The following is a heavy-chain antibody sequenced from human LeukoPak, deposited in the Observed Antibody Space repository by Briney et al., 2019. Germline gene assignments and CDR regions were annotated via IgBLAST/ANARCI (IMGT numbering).Heavy chain of an antibody. J-gene: IGHJ4*02. CDR1: GFTFSDYY. D-gene: IGHD3-10*01. CDR3: AREAQIITMVRGYFDY. V-gene: IGHV3-11*04. CDR2: ISSSGSTI. Sequence: GGSLRLSCAASGFTFSDYYMSWIRQAPGKGLEWVSYISSSGSTIYYADSVKGRLPISRDNAKNSLYLQMNSLRAEDTAVYYCAREAQIITMVRGYFDYWGQGTLVTVSS.